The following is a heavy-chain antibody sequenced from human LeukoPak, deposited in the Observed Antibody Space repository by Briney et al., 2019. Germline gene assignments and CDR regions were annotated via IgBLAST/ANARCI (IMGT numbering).Heavy chain of an antibody. J-gene: IGHJ4*02. V-gene: IGHV3-7*01. CDR3: ASWGAGGNS. CDR2: INPDGSGK. D-gene: IGHD3-16*01. Sequence: GGSLRLSCEASGFTLSTYWMNWVRQVPGKGLDWVANINPDGSGKRYVDSVKGRFTIARDNADNSLSLQMNSLRAEDTAVYYCASWGAGGNSWGQGTLVTASS. CDR1: GFTLSTYW.